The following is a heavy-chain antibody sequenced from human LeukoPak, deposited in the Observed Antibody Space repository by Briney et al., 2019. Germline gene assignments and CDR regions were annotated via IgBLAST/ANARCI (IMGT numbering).Heavy chain of an antibody. J-gene: IGHJ6*03. CDR2: IYTSGST. CDR1: GGSISSYY. D-gene: IGHD2-2*01. Sequence: SETLSLTCTVSGGSISSYYWSWIRQPAGKGLEWIGRIYTSGSTNYNPSLKSRVTMSVDTSKNQFSLRLNSVTAADTAVYYCAREVVPAAITYYYYYYMDVWGKGTTVTVSS. CDR3: AREVVPAAITYYYYYYMDV. V-gene: IGHV4-4*07.